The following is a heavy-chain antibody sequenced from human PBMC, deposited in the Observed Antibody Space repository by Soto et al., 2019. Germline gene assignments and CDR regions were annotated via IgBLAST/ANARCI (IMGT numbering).Heavy chain of an antibody. CDR3: AKDPNSSGWYGYYYYYYMDV. Sequence: GGSLRLSCAAPGFTFSSYGMHWVRRAPGKGLEWVAVISYDGSNKYYADSVKGRFTISRDNSKNTLYLQMNSLRAEDTAVYYCAKDPNSSGWYGYYYYYYMDVWGKGTTVTVSS. J-gene: IGHJ6*03. D-gene: IGHD6-19*01. V-gene: IGHV3-30*18. CDR1: GFTFSSYG. CDR2: ISYDGSNK.